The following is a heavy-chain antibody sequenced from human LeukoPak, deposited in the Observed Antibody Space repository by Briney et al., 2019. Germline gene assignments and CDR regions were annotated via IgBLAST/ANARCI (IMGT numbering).Heavy chain of an antibody. D-gene: IGHD3-16*02. J-gene: IGHJ4*02. CDR2: INHSGGT. CDR1: GGSFNDSY. CDR3: ARVSGIMISLGGVISYFDY. V-gene: IGHV4-34*01. Sequence: SETLSLTCTLYGGSFNDSYWTWIRQPPGKGLEWIGEINHSGGTDYNPALRSRVTISVDPSKNQLSLQLRSMTAADTGVYYCARVSGIMISLGGVISYFDYWAREPWSPSPQ.